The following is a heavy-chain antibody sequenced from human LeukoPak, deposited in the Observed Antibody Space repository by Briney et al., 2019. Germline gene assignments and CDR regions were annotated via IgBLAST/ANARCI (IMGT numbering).Heavy chain of an antibody. CDR1: GFTFSSYW. Sequence: GGSLRLSCAASGFTFSSYWMSWVRQAPGKGLEWVGFIRSKAYGGTTEYAASVKGRFTISRDDSKSIAYLQMNSLKTEDTAVYYCTRDNFWSGYSTFDYWGQGTLVTVSS. CDR2: IRSKAYGGTT. D-gene: IGHD3-3*01. J-gene: IGHJ4*02. V-gene: IGHV3-49*04. CDR3: TRDNFWSGYSTFDY.